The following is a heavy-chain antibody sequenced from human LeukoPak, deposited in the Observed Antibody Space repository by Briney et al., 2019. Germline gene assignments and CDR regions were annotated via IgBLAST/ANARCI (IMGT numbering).Heavy chain of an antibody. V-gene: IGHV4-39*01. D-gene: IGHD1-26*01. CDR2: IYYSGST. Sequence: SETLSLTCTVSGGSISSSSYYWGWIRQPPGKGLEWIGSIYYSGSTYYNPSLKSRVTISVDTSKNQFSLKLSSVTAADTAVYYCARQNSGSYSDDAFDIWGQGTRVTVSS. CDR1: GGSISSSSYY. J-gene: IGHJ3*02. CDR3: ARQNSGSYSDDAFDI.